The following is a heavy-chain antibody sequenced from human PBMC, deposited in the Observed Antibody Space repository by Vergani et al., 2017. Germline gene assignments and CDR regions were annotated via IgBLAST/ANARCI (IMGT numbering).Heavy chain of an antibody. D-gene: IGHD2-15*01. CDR3: ARSRPYCTSGSCPAI. Sequence: QVKLQESGPGLLKPSQTLSLTCTVSGESIRSGSHYWSWLRQPAGKGPEWIGHIHTGGSTDLNPSFKSRVSISVDTSKSQFSLKLNSVTVADTAVYYCARSRPYCTSGSCPAIWGQGTLVTVSS. J-gene: IGHJ4*02. V-gene: IGHV4-61*02. CDR1: GESIRSGSHY. CDR2: IHTGGST.